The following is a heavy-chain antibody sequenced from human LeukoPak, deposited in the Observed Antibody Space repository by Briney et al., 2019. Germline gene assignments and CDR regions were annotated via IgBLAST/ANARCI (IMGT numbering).Heavy chain of an antibody. J-gene: IGHJ4*02. Sequence: SETLSLTCTASGGSISSTGYYWGWIRQPPGKGLEWIGSIYYSGSTYDNPSLKSRVTISVDTSKNQFSLKLSSVTAADTAVYYCTRRSGGLPSDYWGQGTLVTVSS. D-gene: IGHD3-10*01. V-gene: IGHV4-39*01. CDR1: GGSISSTGYY. CDR3: TRRSGGLPSDY. CDR2: IYYSGST.